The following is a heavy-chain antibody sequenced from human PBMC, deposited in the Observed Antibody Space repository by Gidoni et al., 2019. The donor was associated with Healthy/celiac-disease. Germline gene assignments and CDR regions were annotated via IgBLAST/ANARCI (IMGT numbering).Heavy chain of an antibody. J-gene: IGHJ5*02. Sequence: EVQLVESGGGLVQPGGSLRLSCPASGFTFRSYEMNWVRQAPGKGLEWVAYISSSGSTIYYADSVKGRFTISRDNAKNSLYLQMNSLRAEDTAVYYCARDVLGDSSGWYWWFDPWGQGTLVTVSS. D-gene: IGHD6-19*01. CDR3: ARDVLGDSSGWYWWFDP. CDR2: ISSSGSTI. CDR1: GFTFRSYE. V-gene: IGHV3-48*03.